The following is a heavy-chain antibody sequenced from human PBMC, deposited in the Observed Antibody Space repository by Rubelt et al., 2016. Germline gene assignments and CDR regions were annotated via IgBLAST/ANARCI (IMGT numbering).Heavy chain of an antibody. V-gene: IGHV3-48*02. D-gene: IGHD1/OR15-1a*01. CDR3: ARENNWIKNGMDV. CDR2: ITWNGGNT. Sequence: EVQLLESGGVLVQPGGSLRLSCAASGFTFSSNSMNWVRQAPGKGLEWVSGITWNGGNTGYADSVKGRFTVSRDNAKNSLYLQMNSLRDEDTAVYYCARENNWIKNGMDVWGQGTTVTVSS. J-gene: IGHJ6*02. CDR1: GFTFSSNS.